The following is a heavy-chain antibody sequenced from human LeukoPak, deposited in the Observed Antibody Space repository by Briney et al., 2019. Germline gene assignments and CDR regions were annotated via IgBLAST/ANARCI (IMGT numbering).Heavy chain of an antibody. CDR3: AREKPALTYYYDSSGYYYFDY. V-gene: IGHV3-21*01. CDR1: GFTFSSYS. Sequence: GGSLRPSCAASGFTFSSYSMNWVRQAPGKGLEWVSSISSSSSYIYYADSVKGRFTISRDNAKNSLYLQMNSLRAEDTAVYYCAREKPALTYYYDSSGYYYFDYWGQGTLVTVSS. D-gene: IGHD3-22*01. CDR2: ISSSSSYI. J-gene: IGHJ4*02.